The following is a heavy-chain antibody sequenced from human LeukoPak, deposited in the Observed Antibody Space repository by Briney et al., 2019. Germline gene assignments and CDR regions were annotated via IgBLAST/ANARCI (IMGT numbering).Heavy chain of an antibody. D-gene: IGHD2-15*01. CDR3: ARDFPPDGVYCSGGSCFHDY. V-gene: IGHV3-66*01. CDR1: GFTVSSNY. CDR2: IYSGGST. Sequence: GGSLRLSCAASGFTVSSNYMSWVRQAPGKGLEWVSVIYSGGSTYYADSVKGRFTISRDNSKNTLYLQMNSLRAEDTAVYYCARDFPPDGVYCSGGSCFHDYWGQGTLVTVSS. J-gene: IGHJ4*02.